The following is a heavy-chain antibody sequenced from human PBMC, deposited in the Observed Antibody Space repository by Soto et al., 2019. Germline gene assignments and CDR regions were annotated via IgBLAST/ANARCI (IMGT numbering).Heavy chain of an antibody. J-gene: IGHJ4*02. CDR2: IKSGTDGGTI. D-gene: IGHD6-19*01. CDR3: TTLSAIAVTGILYRGY. Sequence: EVQLVESGGGLVKPGGSLRLSCAASGFTFSNAWMSWVRQAPGKGLEWVGRIKSGTDGGTIDYAAPVKGRFTISRDDSKNTLYLQMNSLKTEDTAVYYCTTLSAIAVTGILYRGYWGQGTLVTVSS. V-gene: IGHV3-15*01. CDR1: GFTFSNAW.